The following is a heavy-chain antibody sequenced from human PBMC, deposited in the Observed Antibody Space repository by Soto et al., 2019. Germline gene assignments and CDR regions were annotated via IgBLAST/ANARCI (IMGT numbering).Heavy chain of an antibody. Sequence: ASVKVSCKASGYTFTSYYMHWVRQAPGQGLEWMGIINPSGGSTSYAQKFQGRVTMTRDTSTSTVYMGLSSLRSEDTAVYYCATRSKKRDLDYWGQGTLVTVSS. CDR3: ATRSKKRDLDY. V-gene: IGHV1-46*03. J-gene: IGHJ4*02. CDR1: GYTFTSYY. D-gene: IGHD3-10*01. CDR2: INPSGGST.